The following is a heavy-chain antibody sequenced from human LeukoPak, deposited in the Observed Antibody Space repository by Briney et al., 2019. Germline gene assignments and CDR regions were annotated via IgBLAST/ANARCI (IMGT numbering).Heavy chain of an antibody. D-gene: IGHD3-3*01. CDR1: GFTCSSYA. CDR3: AKLWSGYSSADY. V-gene: IGHV3-23*01. J-gene: IGHJ4*02. CDR2: ISGSGGST. Sequence: GGSLRLSCAASGFTCSSYAMSWVRQAPANGLEWVSAISGSGGSTYYADSVKGRFTISRDNSKNTLYLQMNSLRAEDTAVYYCAKLWSGYSSADYWGQGTLVTVSS.